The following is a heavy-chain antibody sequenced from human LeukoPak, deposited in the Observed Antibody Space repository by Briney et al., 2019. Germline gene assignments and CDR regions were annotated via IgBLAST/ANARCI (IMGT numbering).Heavy chain of an antibody. Sequence: GGSLRLSCAASGFTFSSYAMHWVRQAPGKGLEWVSGISWNSGSIGYADSVKGRFTISRDNAKNSLYLQMNSLRAEDTALYYCAKDMDIVVVPAAIDYWGQGTLVTVSS. CDR1: GFTFSSYA. D-gene: IGHD2-2*02. V-gene: IGHV3-9*01. CDR2: ISWNSGSI. CDR3: AKDMDIVVVPAAIDY. J-gene: IGHJ4*02.